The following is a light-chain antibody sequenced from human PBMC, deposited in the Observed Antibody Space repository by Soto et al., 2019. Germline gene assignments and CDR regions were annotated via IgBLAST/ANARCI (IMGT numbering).Light chain of an antibody. CDR2: GAF. V-gene: IGKV1-39*01. J-gene: IGKJ5*01. CDR3: QQSHIHPVT. CDR1: QSIGSN. Sequence: DIQMTQSPSSLSASIGDRVTITCRASQSIGSNLNWYQHKAGKAPKLLIYGAFTLQSGVPSRFSGSESGTVFTLTISGQKPKDFATYYCQQSHIHPVTFGQGTRLEI.